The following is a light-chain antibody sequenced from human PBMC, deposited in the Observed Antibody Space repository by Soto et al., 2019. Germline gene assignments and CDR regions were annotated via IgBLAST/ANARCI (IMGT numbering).Light chain of an antibody. CDR2: KAS. V-gene: IGKV1-5*03. CDR3: QEYSSHSRK. Sequence: DIQITQSPPTLSASVEVRVTITYRGSQSISGWLAWYQQKPRKPPNLLIYKASSVESGVPSRFSGSGSETEFTLTISSAQPDDFGTYYCQEYSSHSRKFGHGTKVEVK. CDR1: QSISGW. J-gene: IGKJ1*01.